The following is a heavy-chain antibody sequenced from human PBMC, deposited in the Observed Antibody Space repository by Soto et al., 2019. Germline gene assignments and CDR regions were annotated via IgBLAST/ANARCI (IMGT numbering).Heavy chain of an antibody. CDR2: ISGSGGST. D-gene: IGHD6-19*01. Sequence: EVQLLESGGGLVQPGGSLRLSCAASGFTFSSYAMRWVRQAPGKGLEWVSAISGSGGSTYYADSVKGRFTITRDNPKNTPYLQMNSPRAEDRPVYYCARRGSGAYYDYWGQGTLVSVSS. J-gene: IGHJ4*02. V-gene: IGHV3-23*01. CDR3: ARRGSGAYYDY. CDR1: GFTFSSYA.